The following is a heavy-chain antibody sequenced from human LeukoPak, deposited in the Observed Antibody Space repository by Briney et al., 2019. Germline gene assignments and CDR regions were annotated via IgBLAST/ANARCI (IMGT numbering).Heavy chain of an antibody. V-gene: IGHV3-23*01. J-gene: IGHJ4*02. Sequence: PGGSLRLSCAASGFTFSSYAMSWVRQAPGKGLEWVSAISGSGGSTYYADSVKGRFTISRDNPKNTLYLQMNSLRAEDTAIYYCAKVYRPNIVVVPAAITPYWGQGTLVTVSS. CDR3: AKVYRPNIVVVPAAITPY. CDR2: ISGSGGST. D-gene: IGHD2-2*01. CDR1: GFTFSSYA.